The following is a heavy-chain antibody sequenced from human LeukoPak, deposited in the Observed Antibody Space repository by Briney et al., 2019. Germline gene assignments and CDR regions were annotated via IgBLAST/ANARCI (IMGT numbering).Heavy chain of an antibody. Sequence: PSETLSLTCTVSGDSITKYYWTWIRQPPGKGLEWIGYIYPSGSANYNPSLKSRGTISIGTSKNQFSLNLSSVTAADTAVYYCASAMPTMYFDYWGQGNLVTVSS. V-gene: IGHV4-4*08. CDR2: IYPSGSA. D-gene: IGHD5-24*01. CDR3: ASAMPTMYFDY. J-gene: IGHJ4*02. CDR1: GDSITKYY.